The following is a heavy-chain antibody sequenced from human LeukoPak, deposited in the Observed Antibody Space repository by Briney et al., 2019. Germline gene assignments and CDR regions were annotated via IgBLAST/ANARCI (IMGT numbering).Heavy chain of an antibody. CDR2: INTITGKP. CDR1: GYTFTDHG. CDR3: ARVSVPGTLLGGF. V-gene: IGHV7-4-1*02. D-gene: IGHD6-19*01. Sequence: ASVKVSCKASGYTFTDHGMNWLRQAPGQGLEWMGWINTITGKPEYGQEFTGRFVFSLDTSVSTAYLQINNLKAEDTALYYCARVSVPGTLLGGFWGQGTMVTVSS. J-gene: IGHJ3*01.